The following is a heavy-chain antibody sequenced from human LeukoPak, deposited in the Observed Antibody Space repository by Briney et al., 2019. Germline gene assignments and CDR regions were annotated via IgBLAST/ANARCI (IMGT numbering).Heavy chain of an antibody. Sequence: ASVKVSCKVSGYTLTELSMHWVRQAPGKGLEWTGGFDPEDGETIYAQKFQGRVTMTEDTSTDTAYMELSSLRSEDTAVYYCASHPPPMVRGGNDAFDIWGQGTMVTVSS. CDR2: FDPEDGET. V-gene: IGHV1-24*01. J-gene: IGHJ3*02. CDR3: ASHPPPMVRGGNDAFDI. CDR1: GYTLTELS. D-gene: IGHD3-10*01.